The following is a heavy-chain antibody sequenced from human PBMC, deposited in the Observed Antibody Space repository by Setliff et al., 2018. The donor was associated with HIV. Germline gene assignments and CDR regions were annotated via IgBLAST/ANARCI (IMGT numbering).Heavy chain of an antibody. CDR2: INHSGGA. CDR3: ARGYGGGYYFDY. D-gene: IGHD2-15*01. Sequence: NPSETLSLTCAVYGGSFSGYHWTWIRQPPGKGLEWIGEINHSGGANYNPSLKRRVTMSVDTSKNQISLRLTSVTAAATAVYYCARGYGGGYYFDYWGQGTLVTVSS. CDR1: GGSFSGYH. J-gene: IGHJ4*02. V-gene: IGHV4-34*01.